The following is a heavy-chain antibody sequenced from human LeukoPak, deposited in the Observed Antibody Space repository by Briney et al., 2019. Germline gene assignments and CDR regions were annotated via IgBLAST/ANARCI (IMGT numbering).Heavy chain of an antibody. V-gene: IGHV3-23*01. CDR1: GFTFSSYA. Sequence: GGSLRLSCAASGFTFSSYAMSWVRQAPGKGLEWVSAISGSGGSTYYADSVKGRFTISRDNSKNTLYLQMNSLRAEDTAVYYCATDFPCSSSSCYWGHWGQGTLVTVSS. D-gene: IGHD2-2*01. J-gene: IGHJ4*02. CDR2: ISGSGGST. CDR3: ATDFPCSSSSCYWGH.